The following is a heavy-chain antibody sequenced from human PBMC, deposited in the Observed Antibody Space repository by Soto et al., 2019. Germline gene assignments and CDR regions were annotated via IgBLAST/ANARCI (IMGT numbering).Heavy chain of an antibody. D-gene: IGHD3-10*01. CDR3: ARDGSGDRHAFDI. CDR2: IWYDGSNK. V-gene: IGHV3-33*01. J-gene: IGHJ3*02. CDR1: GFSFSSYG. Sequence: GGSRRLSCAASGFSFSSYGMHWVRQAPGKGLEWVAVIWYDGSNKYYADSVKGRFTISRDNSKNTLYLLMNSLRAEDTAVYYCARDGSGDRHAFDIWGQGTMVTVSS.